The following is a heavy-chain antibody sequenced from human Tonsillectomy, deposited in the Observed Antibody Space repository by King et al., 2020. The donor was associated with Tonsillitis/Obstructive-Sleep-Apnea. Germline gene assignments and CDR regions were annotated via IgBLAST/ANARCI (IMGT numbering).Heavy chain of an antibody. D-gene: IGHD3-10*01. CDR1: GYSFTSFW. CDR3: ARRYYGSESYTAY. CDR2: INATDSYT. V-gene: IGHV5-10-1*03. J-gene: IGHJ4*01. Sequence: VQLEESGAEVKKPGESLSISCKSSGYSFTSFWITWVRQMPGKGLEWMGKINATDSYTDNSPSFQGHVTISADKSISTAYLQWSSLKVSDRDMYYCARRYYGSESYTAYRGHGPLVTVSS.